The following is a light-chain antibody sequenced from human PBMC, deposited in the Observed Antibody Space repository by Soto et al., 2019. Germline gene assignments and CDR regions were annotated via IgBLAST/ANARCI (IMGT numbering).Light chain of an antibody. CDR2: DVT. V-gene: IGLV2-14*01. CDR3: SSYTSSSTPYV. Sequence: QSVLTQPASVSGSPGQSITISSTGPSSDVGGYNYVSWYQQHPVKAPKLMIYDVTNRPSGVSDRFSGSKSGNTASLTISGLQAEDEADYYCSSYTSSSTPYVFGTGTKVTVL. J-gene: IGLJ1*01. CDR1: SSDVGGYNY.